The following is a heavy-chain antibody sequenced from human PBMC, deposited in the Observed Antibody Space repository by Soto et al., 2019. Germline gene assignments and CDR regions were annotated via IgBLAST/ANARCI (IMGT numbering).Heavy chain of an antibody. J-gene: IGHJ5*02. CDR3: ARVDSSGFNWFDP. CDR2: IIPIFGTA. D-gene: IGHD6-19*01. V-gene: IGHV1-69*06. Sequence: QVQLVQSGAEVKKPGSSVKVSCKASGGTFSSYAISWVRQAPGQGLEWMGGIIPIFGTANYAQKCQGRVTNTADKSTSTAYMELSSLRSEDTAVYYCARVDSSGFNWFDPWGQGTLVTVSS. CDR1: GGTFSSYA.